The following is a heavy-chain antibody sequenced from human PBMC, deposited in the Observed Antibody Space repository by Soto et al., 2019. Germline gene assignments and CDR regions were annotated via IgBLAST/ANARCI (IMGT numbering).Heavy chain of an antibody. V-gene: IGHV3-48*02. J-gene: IGHJ6*04. CDR2: ISRSSTGI. CDR1: GFTFSLYS. CDR3: ARAVTWTLDV. D-gene: IGHD6-19*01. Sequence: EVQLVESGGGLVQPAGSLSLSCATSGFTFSLYSMSWVRQAPGKGLVWVSYISRSSTGIHYADSVKGRFTISREAATNSLPLKMNSLRDGDTAVYYCARAVTWTLDVWGEGTTVSISS.